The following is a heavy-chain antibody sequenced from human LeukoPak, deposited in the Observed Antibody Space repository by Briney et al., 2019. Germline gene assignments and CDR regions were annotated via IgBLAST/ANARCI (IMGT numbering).Heavy chain of an antibody. V-gene: IGHV1-58*02. D-gene: IGHD3-10*01. CDR2: LVVGSGKT. Sequence: GTSVKVSCKASGFTFTSSTIQWVRQARGQRLEGIGWLVVGSGKTNYAQKFQERVIINKDMSTTTDYMELSSLRSEDTAVYYCAGTPWFGELTLDYWGQGTMVTVCS. CDR3: AGTPWFGELTLDY. J-gene: IGHJ4*02. CDR1: GFTFTSST.